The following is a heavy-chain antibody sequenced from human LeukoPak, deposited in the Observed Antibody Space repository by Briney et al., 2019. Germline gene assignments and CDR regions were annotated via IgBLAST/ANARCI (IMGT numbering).Heavy chain of an antibody. CDR3: ARGSYDYGDYYYFDY. D-gene: IGHD4-17*01. V-gene: IGHV3-30*03. CDR1: GFTFSSYG. J-gene: IGHJ4*02. Sequence: PGGSLRLSCAASGFTFSSYGLHWVRQAPGKGLEWVAVISFDGSDKYYADSVKGRFTISRDNSKNTLYLQMNSLRAEDTAVYYCARGSYDYGDYYYFDYWGQGTLVTVSS. CDR2: ISFDGSDK.